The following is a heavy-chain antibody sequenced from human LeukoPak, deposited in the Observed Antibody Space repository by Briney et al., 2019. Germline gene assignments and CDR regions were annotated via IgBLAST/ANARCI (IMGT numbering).Heavy chain of an antibody. CDR3: AREWRYCSSTSCYRVPGGYYGMDV. D-gene: IGHD2-2*02. Sequence: ASVKVSCKASGYTFTSYDINWVRQAPGQGLEWMGWMNPNSGNTDYAQKFQGRVTMTRNTSISTAYMELRSLRSEDTAVYYCAREWRYCSSTSCYRVPGGYYGMDVWGQGTTVTVSS. CDR1: GYTFTSYD. V-gene: IGHV1-8*01. J-gene: IGHJ6*02. CDR2: MNPNSGNT.